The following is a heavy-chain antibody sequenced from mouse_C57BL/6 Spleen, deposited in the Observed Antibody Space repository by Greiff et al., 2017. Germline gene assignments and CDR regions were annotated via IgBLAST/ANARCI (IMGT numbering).Heavy chain of an antibody. D-gene: IGHD2-3*01. Sequence: EVKLLESGAELVKPGASVKLSCTASGFNIKDYYMHWVKQRTEQGLEWIGRIDPEDGETKYAPKFQGKATITADTSSNTAYLQLSSLTSEDTAVYYCANGYDGPSMDYWGQGTSVTVSS. CDR2: IDPEDGET. CDR3: ANGYDGPSMDY. V-gene: IGHV14-2*01. CDR1: GFNIKDYY. J-gene: IGHJ4*01.